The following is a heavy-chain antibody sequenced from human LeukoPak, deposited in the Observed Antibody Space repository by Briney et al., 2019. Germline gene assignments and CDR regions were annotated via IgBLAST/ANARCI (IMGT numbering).Heavy chain of an antibody. D-gene: IGHD3-10*01. CDR1: GFRFSSYA. CDR3: ARDGVRGHTTLDY. J-gene: IGHJ4*02. CDR2: ISTNGGST. Sequence: GGSLRLSCSASGFRFSSYAMHWVRQAPGKGLEYVSAISTNGGSTYYADSVKGRFTISRDNAKNSLYLQMNSLRAEDTAIYYCARDGVRGHTTLDYWGQGTLVTVSS. V-gene: IGHV3-64*04.